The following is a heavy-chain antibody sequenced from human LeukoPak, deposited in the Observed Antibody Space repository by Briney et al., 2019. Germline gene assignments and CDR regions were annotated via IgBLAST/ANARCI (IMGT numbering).Heavy chain of an antibody. V-gene: IGHV3-30*02. D-gene: IGHD3-10*01. J-gene: IGHJ6*03. CDR1: GVTFSSYS. Sequence: PGGSLRLSCAASGVTFSSYSMHWVRQAPGKGLEWVAFIWYDGSNKYYADSVKGRFTISRDNSKNTLYLQMNSLRPEDTAVYYCAKDAKELWFGELSGYYYYYMDVWGKGTTVTVSS. CDR3: AKDAKELWFGELSGYYYYYMDV. CDR2: IWYDGSNK.